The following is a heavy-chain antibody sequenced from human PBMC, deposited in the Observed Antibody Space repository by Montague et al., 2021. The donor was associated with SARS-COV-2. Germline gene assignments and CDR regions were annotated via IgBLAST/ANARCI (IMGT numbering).Heavy chain of an antibody. Sequence: SETLSLTCTVSGYSISSGDYWGWIRQPPGKGLEWIGRIYRNGNTYYNPSLKSRVTISVDTSKNQISLKLTSVAAADTAVYYCARYSPCGFESPDTFDIWGRGTMVTVSS. CDR3: ARYSPCGFESPDTFDI. V-gene: IGHV4-38-2*02. J-gene: IGHJ3*02. CDR2: IYRNGNT. D-gene: IGHD2-21*01. CDR1: GYSISSGDY.